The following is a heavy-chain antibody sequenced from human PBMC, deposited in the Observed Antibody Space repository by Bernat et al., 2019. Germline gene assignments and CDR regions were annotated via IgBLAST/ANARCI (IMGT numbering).Heavy chain of an antibody. Sequence: VQLVESGGGLVQPGGSLRLSCAASGFAFSSYGMHWVRQAPGKGLEWVAVIWYDGSNKYYADSVKGRFTISRDNSKNTLYLQMNSLRAEDTAVYYCARSSTYYDYIWGSYRPDYYFDYWGQGTLVTVSS. CDR1: GFAFSSYG. CDR3: ARSSTYYDYIWGSYRPDYYFDY. CDR2: IWYDGSNK. D-gene: IGHD3-16*02. J-gene: IGHJ4*02. V-gene: IGHV3-33*08.